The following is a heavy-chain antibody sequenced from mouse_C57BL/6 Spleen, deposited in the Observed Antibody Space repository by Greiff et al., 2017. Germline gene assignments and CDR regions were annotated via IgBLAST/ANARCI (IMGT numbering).Heavy chain of an antibody. V-gene: IGHV1-59*01. D-gene: IGHD1-1*01. Sequence: QVQLQQPGAELVRPGTSVKLSCKASGYTFTSYWMHWVKQRPGQGLEWIGVIDPSDSYTNYNQKFKGKATLTVDPSSSTAYMQLSSLTSEDSAVXYCARGRSSSYYFDYWGQGTTLTVSS. CDR2: IDPSDSYT. CDR1: GYTFTSYW. CDR3: ARGRSSSYYFDY. J-gene: IGHJ2*01.